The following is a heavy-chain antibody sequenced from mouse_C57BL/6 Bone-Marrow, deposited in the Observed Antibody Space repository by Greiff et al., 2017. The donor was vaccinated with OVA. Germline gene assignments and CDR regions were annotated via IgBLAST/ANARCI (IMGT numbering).Heavy chain of an antibody. CDR2: IDPENGDT. CDR3: TSYGNYVWFAY. CDR1: GFNIKDDY. Sequence: EVQLQQSGAELVRPGASVKLSCTASGFNIKDDYMHWVKQRPEQGLEWIGWIDPENGDTDYASKFQGKATITADTSSNTAYLQLSSLTSEDTAVYYCTSYGNYVWFAYWGQGTLVTVSA. D-gene: IGHD2-1*01. V-gene: IGHV14-4*01. J-gene: IGHJ3*01.